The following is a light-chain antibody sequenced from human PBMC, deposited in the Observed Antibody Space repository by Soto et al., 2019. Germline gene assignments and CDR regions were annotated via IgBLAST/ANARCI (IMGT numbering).Light chain of an antibody. V-gene: IGKV1-27*01. CDR1: QAISTY. J-gene: IGKJ1*01. CDR3: QNFNSALWT. CDR2: AAS. Sequence: DIQMTQSPSSLSGSVGDRVTITCRASQAISTYLAWYQQKPGKVPKLLIYAASTLQSGVPSRFSGSGSGTDFTLTISSLQPEDVATYYCQNFNSALWTFGQGTKVEIK.